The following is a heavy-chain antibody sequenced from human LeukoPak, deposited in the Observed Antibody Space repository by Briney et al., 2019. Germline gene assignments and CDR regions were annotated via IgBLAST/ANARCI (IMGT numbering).Heavy chain of an antibody. Sequence: PGGSLRLSCAASGFTFSSYAMNWVRQAPGKGLEWVSCITGSSDYIEYAESVKGRFTISRDNAKNSLYLEMNSLKAEDTAVYYCARDAPNWGDAVDSWGQGTMVTVSS. D-gene: IGHD7-27*01. J-gene: IGHJ3*02. CDR2: ITGSSDYI. CDR3: ARDAPNWGDAVDS. CDR1: GFTFSSYA. V-gene: IGHV3-21*01.